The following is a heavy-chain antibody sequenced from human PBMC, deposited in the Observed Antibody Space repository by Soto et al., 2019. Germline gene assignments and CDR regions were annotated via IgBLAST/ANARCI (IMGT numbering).Heavy chain of an antibody. CDR2: IYYSGST. Sequence: SETLSLTCTVSGGSISSYYWSWIRQPPGKGLEWIGYIYYSGSTNYNPSLKSRVTISVDTSENQFSLKLSSVTAADTAVYYCARDRYQLLYGAYYYSYRAVGAKGTTVTVSS. V-gene: IGHV4-59*01. CDR1: GGSISSYY. CDR3: ARDRYQLLYGAYYYSYRAV. J-gene: IGHJ6*03. D-gene: IGHD2-2*02.